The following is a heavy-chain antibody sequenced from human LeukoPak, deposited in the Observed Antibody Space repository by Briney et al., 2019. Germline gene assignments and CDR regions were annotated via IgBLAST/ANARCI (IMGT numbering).Heavy chain of an antibody. CDR2: ISSSSSYI. J-gene: IGHJ5*02. D-gene: IGHD3-3*01. Sequence: PGGSLRLSCAASGFTFSSYSMNWVRQAPGKGLEWVSSISSSSSYIYYADSVKGRFTISRDNAKNSLYLQMNSLRAEDTAVYYCARDIALEHGRYYDFWSTYYTARKFDPWGRGTLVTVSS. CDR3: ARDIALEHGRYYDFWSTYYTARKFDP. CDR1: GFTFSSYS. V-gene: IGHV3-21*01.